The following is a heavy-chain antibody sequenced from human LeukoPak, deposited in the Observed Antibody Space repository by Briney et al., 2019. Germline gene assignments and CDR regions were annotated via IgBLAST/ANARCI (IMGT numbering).Heavy chain of an antibody. Sequence: ASVKVSCKASEYTFTGYYMHWVRQAPGQGLEWMGWINPNSGGTNYAQKFQGRVTMTRDTSISTAYVELSRLRSDDTAVYYCARVLVIAANFDYWGQGTLVTVSS. CDR1: EYTFTGYY. D-gene: IGHD6-6*01. J-gene: IGHJ4*02. CDR3: ARVLVIAANFDY. V-gene: IGHV1-2*02. CDR2: INPNSGGT.